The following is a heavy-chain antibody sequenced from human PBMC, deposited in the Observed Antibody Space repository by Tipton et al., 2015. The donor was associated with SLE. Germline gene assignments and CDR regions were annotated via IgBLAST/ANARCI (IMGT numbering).Heavy chain of an antibody. D-gene: IGHD6-6*01. CDR3: ARQFRIAARPYYYYMDV. J-gene: IGHJ6*03. V-gene: IGHV4-39*01. CDR2: IYYSGST. Sequence: TLSLTCTVSGGSISSSSYYWGWIRQPPGKGLEWIGSIYYSGSTNYNPSLKSRVTISVDTSKNQFSLKLSSVTAADTAVYYCARQFRIAARPYYYYMDVWGKGTTVTVSS. CDR1: GGSISSSSYY.